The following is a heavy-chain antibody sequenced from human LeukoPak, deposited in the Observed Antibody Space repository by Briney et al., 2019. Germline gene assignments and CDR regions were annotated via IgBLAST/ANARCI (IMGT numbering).Heavy chain of an antibody. CDR2: IYYSGST. Sequence: SETLSLTCTVSGGSISSYYWGWIRQPPGKGLEWIGSIYYSGSTYYNPSLKSRVTISVDTSKNQFSLKLSSVTAADTAVYYCASKYYDILTGGTQFDYWGQGTLVTVSS. V-gene: IGHV4-39*07. D-gene: IGHD3-9*01. J-gene: IGHJ4*02. CDR3: ASKYYDILTGGTQFDY. CDR1: GGSISSYY.